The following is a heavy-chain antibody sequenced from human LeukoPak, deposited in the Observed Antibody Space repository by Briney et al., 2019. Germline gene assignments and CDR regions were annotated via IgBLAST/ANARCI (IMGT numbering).Heavy chain of an antibody. D-gene: IGHD3-10*01. V-gene: IGHV3-53*01. CDR3: ARGITTPRDY. J-gene: IGHJ4*02. Sequence: PGGSLRLSCAASGFTVSSNYMTWVRQAPGQGLEWVSLIYSDGSTYYTDSVKGRFTISRDNSKNTLYLQMNSLRAEDTAVYYCARGITTPRDYWGQGTLVTVSS. CDR1: GFTVSSNY. CDR2: IYSDGST.